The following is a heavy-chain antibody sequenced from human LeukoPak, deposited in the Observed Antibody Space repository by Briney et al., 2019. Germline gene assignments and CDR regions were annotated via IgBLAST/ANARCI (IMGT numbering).Heavy chain of an antibody. D-gene: IGHD2-15*01. V-gene: IGHV4-30-2*01. CDR2: IYHSGTT. J-gene: IGHJ4*02. CDR3: ARGDIAATSFDY. CDR1: GGSISSGGYS. Sequence: SETLSLTCAISGGSISSGGYSWSWIRQPPGRGLERIGYIYHSGTTYYNPSLKSRVTVSVDRSKNQFSLRLSSVTAADTAVYYCARGDIAATSFDYWGQGTLVTVSS.